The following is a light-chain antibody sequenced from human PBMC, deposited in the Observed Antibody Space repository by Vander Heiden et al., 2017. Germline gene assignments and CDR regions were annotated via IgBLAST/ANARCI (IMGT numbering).Light chain of an antibody. J-gene: IGKJ1*01. Sequence: DNQVTKSPSSLGASVGDRVTITCRASQNTTTYFNWYQQKPEKAPKLLIYAASSLQSGVPARFSGSGSGTDFTLTITSLEPEDFASYYCLQTYSFPWTFGQGTKVDI. CDR1: QNTTTY. CDR2: AAS. CDR3: LQTYSFPWT. V-gene: IGKV1-39*01.